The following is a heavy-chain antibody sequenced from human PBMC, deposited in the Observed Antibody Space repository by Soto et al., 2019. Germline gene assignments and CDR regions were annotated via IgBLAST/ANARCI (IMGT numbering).Heavy chain of an antibody. Sequence: PSETLSLTCAVSGGSTSSSNWWSWVRQPPGKGLEWIGEIYHSGSTNYNPSLKSRVTISVDKSKNQFSLKLSSVTAADTAVYYCATRPYYDILTGYDYWGQGTLVTVSS. CDR2: IYHSGST. CDR1: GGSTSSSNW. J-gene: IGHJ4*02. CDR3: ATRPYYDILTGYDY. D-gene: IGHD3-9*01. V-gene: IGHV4-4*02.